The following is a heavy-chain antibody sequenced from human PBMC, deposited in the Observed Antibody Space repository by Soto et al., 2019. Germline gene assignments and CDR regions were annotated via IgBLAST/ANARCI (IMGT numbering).Heavy chain of an antibody. J-gene: IGHJ5*02. CDR1: GFTFSSYA. D-gene: IGHD2-2*02. CDR3: ARDYCSSTSCYTGWFDP. Sequence: VQLLESGGGLVQPGGSLRLSCAASGFTFSSYAISWVRQAPGQGLEWMGGIIPIFGTANYAQKFQGRVTITADKSTSTAYMELSSLRSEDTAVYYCARDYCSSTSCYTGWFDPWGQGTLVTVSS. V-gene: IGHV1-69*06. CDR2: IIPIFGTA.